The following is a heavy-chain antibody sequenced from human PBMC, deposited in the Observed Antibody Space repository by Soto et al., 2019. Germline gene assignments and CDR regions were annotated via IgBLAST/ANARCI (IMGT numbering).Heavy chain of an antibody. CDR2: INHSGST. D-gene: IGHD1-1*01. CDR3: ARVREEGTASPFDY. J-gene: IGHJ4*02. V-gene: IGHV4-34*01. Sequence: SETLSLTCAVYGGSFSGYYWSWIRQPPGKGLEWIGEINHSGSTNYNPSLKSRVTISVDTSKNQFSLKLSSVTAADTAVYYCARVREEGTASPFDYWGQGTLVTVSS. CDR1: GGSFSGYY.